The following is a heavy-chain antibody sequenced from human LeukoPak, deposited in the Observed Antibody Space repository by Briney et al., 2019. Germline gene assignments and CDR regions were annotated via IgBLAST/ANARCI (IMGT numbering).Heavy chain of an antibody. CDR3: ARDVGCSSTSCYTDPYFDY. J-gene: IGHJ4*02. D-gene: IGHD2-2*02. Sequence: ASVKVSCKASGYTFTGYYMHWVRQAPGQGLEWMGWINPNSGGTNYAQKFQGRVTMTRDTSISTAYMELRSLRSDDTAVYYCARDVGCSSTSCYTDPYFDYWGQGTLVTVSS. CDR1: GYTFTGYY. CDR2: INPNSGGT. V-gene: IGHV1-2*02.